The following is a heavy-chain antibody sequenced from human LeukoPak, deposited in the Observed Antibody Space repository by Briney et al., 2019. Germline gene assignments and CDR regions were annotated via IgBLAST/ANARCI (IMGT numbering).Heavy chain of an antibody. CDR2: IYHSGST. Sequence: SETLSLTCTVSGGSISSYYWSWIRQPPGKGLEWIGYIYHSGSTYYNPSLKSRVTISVDRSKNQFSLKLSSVTAADTAVYYCARMWGNDVDIVTYFDYWGQGTLVTVSS. D-gene: IGHD5-12*01. CDR3: ARMWGNDVDIVTYFDY. CDR1: GGSISSYY. J-gene: IGHJ4*02. V-gene: IGHV4-59*12.